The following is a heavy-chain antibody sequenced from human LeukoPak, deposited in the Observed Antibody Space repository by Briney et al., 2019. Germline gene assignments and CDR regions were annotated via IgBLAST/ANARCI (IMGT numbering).Heavy chain of an antibody. Sequence: SETLSLTCAVYGGSFSGYYWSWIRQPPGKGLEWIGSIYYSGSTYYNPSLKSRVTISVDTSKNQFSLKLSSVTAADTAVYYCATPPTMVRGVIHDTWGQGTLVSVSS. CDR3: ATPPTMVRGVIHDT. CDR2: IYYSGST. D-gene: IGHD3-10*01. CDR1: GGSFSGYY. V-gene: IGHV4-34*01. J-gene: IGHJ4*02.